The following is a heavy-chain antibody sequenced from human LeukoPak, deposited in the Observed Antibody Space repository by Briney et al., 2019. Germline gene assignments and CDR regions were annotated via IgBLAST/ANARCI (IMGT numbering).Heavy chain of an antibody. J-gene: IGHJ6*02. D-gene: IGHD5-12*01. Sequence: SETLSLTCTVSGGSISTYYCSWIRQPAGKGLEWIGRIYTSGSTSYNSSLKSRVTMSVDTSKNQFSLKLSSVTAADTAVYYCARFFSGYNSYYYYGMDVWGQGTTVTVSS. V-gene: IGHV4-4*07. CDR1: GGSISTYY. CDR2: IYTSGST. CDR3: ARFFSGYNSYYYYGMDV.